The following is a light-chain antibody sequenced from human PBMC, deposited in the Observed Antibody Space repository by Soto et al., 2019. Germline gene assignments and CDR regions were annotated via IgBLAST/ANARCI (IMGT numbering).Light chain of an antibody. CDR2: GAS. Sequence: EVVLTQSPGTLSLSPGERATLSCRASQRVSSNYLAWYQQKPGRAPRLLIFGASNRATGIPDRFSGSASGTDFTLTISGLEPEDVAVYYCQQYGTSPLTFGGGTKVDI. CDR3: QQYGTSPLT. V-gene: IGKV3-20*01. J-gene: IGKJ4*01. CDR1: QRVSSNY.